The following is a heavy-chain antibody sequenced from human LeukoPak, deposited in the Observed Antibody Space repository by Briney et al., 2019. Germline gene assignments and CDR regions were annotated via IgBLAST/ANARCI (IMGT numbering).Heavy chain of an antibody. V-gene: IGHV4-4*07. CDR1: GGSISSYY. J-gene: IGHJ5*02. CDR2: IYTSGST. Sequence: KSSETLSLTCTVSGGSISSYYWSWIRQPAGKGLEWIGRIYTSGSTNYNPSLKSRVTMSVDTSKNQFSLKLSSVTAADTAVYYCAREFRPGVGFLEWLDNWFDPWGQGTLVTVSS. CDR3: AREFRPGVGFLEWLDNWFDP. D-gene: IGHD3-3*01.